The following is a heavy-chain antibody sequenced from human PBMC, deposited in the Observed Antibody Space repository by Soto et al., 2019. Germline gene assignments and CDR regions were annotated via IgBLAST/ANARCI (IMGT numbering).Heavy chain of an antibody. J-gene: IGHJ4*02. V-gene: IGHV1-18*01. CDR1: GYTFTSYG. D-gene: IGHD3-9*01. CDR2: ISAYNGNT. CDR3: ARVAPTDILTGNFDY. Sequence: ASVKVSCKASGYTFTSYGISWVLQAPGQGLEWMGWISAYNGNTNYAQKLQGRVTMTTDTSTSTAYMELRSLRPDDTAVYYCARVAPTDILTGNFDYWGQGTLVTRLL.